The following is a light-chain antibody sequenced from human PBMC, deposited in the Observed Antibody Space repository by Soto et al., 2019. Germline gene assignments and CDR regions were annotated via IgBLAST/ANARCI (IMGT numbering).Light chain of an antibody. CDR1: QSIGSSY. CDR2: GAS. Sequence: EIVLTQSPGTLSLSPGERATLSCRASQSIGSSYLAWYQQKPGQAPRLLIYGASSRATGIPDRFSGSGSRTDFTLTISRLEPEDFAVYSCQQYGSSPYTFGQGTKLEIK. CDR3: QQYGSSPYT. J-gene: IGKJ2*01. V-gene: IGKV3-20*01.